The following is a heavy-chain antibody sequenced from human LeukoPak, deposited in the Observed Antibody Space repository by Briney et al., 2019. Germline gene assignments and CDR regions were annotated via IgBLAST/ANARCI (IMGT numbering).Heavy chain of an antibody. CDR2: IKQDGSEK. Sequence: PGGSLRLSCAASGFTFSSYWMSWVRQAPGKGLEWVANIKQDGSEKYYVDSVKGRFTISRDNAKNSLYLQMNSLRAEDTAVYYCARDFVSLANDAFDIWGQGTMVTVSS. J-gene: IGHJ3*02. D-gene: IGHD3-16*02. CDR1: GFTFSSYW. CDR3: ARDFVSLANDAFDI. V-gene: IGHV3-7*01.